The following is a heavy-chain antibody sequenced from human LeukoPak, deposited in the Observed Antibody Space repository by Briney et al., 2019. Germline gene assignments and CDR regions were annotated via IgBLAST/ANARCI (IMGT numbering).Heavy chain of an antibody. V-gene: IGHV1-18*01. CDR3: ARDSPSYGYRVRDY. J-gene: IGHJ4*02. CDR2: ISAYNGNT. D-gene: IGHD5-18*01. CDR1: GYTFTSYG. Sequence: GASAKVSCKAAGYTFTSYGISWVRQAAGQGLEGMGWISAYNGNTNYAQKLQGRVTMTTDTSTSTAYMELRSLRSDDTAVYYCARDSPSYGYRVRDYWGQGTLVTVSS.